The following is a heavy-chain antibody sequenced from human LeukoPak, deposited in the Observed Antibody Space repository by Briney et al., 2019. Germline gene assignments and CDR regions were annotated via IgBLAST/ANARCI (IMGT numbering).Heavy chain of an antibody. J-gene: IGHJ4*02. CDR1: GFTFSSYA. V-gene: IGHV3-30*01. Sequence: GGSLRLSCAASGFTFSSYAMHWVRQAPGKGLEWVAVISYDGSNKYYADSAKGRFTISRDNSKNTLYLQMNSLRAEDTAVYYCASGLAGGTTWDPQDYWGQGTLVTVSS. CDR2: ISYDGSNK. CDR3: ASGLAGGTTWDPQDY. D-gene: IGHD1-7*01.